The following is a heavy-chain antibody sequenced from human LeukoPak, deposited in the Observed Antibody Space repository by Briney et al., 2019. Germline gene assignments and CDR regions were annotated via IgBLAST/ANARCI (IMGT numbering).Heavy chain of an antibody. CDR1: GFTFSSYS. V-gene: IGHV3-21*01. J-gene: IGHJ4*02. CDR2: ISSSSSYI. D-gene: IGHD1-20*01. CDR3: ARDGNNWNYFDY. Sequence: GGSLRLSCAASGFTFSSYSMNWVRQAPGKGLEWVSSISSSSSYIYYADSVKGRFTISRDNAKNSLYLQMNSLRAEDTAVYYCARDGNNWNYFDYWGQGTLVTVSS.